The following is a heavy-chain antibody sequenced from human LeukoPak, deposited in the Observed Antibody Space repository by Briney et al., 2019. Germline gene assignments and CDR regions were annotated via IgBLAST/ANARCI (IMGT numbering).Heavy chain of an antibody. CDR3: ARDPTSPYSSGWYGVDY. Sequence: PGGSLRLSCAASGFTFSNYAIHCVRQAPGKGLEWVSSISSSSSYIYYADSVKGRFTISRDNAKNSLYLQMNSLRAEDTAVYYCARDPTSPYSSGWYGVDYWGQGTLVTVSS. D-gene: IGHD6-19*01. V-gene: IGHV3-21*01. CDR2: ISSSSSYI. J-gene: IGHJ4*02. CDR1: GFTFSNYA.